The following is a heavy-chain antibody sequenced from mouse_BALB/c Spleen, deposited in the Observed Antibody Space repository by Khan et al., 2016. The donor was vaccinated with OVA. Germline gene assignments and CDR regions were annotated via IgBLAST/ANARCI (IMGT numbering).Heavy chain of an antibody. CDR2: INTHSGVP. J-gene: IGHJ4*01. Sequence: QIQLVQSGPELKKPGETVRISCKASGYTFTTAGMQWVQKMPGKGLKWIGWINTHSGVPKYAEDFKGRFAFSLETSASTVYLQITNLKNEDTATYFCARGGAAFYRNDGGAMDYWGQGTSVTGPS. V-gene: IGHV9-4*02. D-gene: IGHD2-14*01. CDR3: ARGGAAFYRNDGGAMDY. CDR1: GYTFTTAG.